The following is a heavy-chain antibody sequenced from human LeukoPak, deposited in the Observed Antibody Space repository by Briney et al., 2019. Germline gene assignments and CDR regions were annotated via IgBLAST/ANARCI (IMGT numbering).Heavy chain of an antibody. Sequence: ASVKVSCKASGYTFTSYGISWVRQAPGQGLEWMGWISAYNGNTNYAQKLQGRVTMTTDTSTSAAYMELRSLRSDDTAVYYCARVDPLVVVPAAPDYWGQGTLVTVSS. CDR1: GYTFTSYG. D-gene: IGHD2-2*01. CDR2: ISAYNGNT. J-gene: IGHJ4*02. V-gene: IGHV1-18*01. CDR3: ARVDPLVVVPAAPDY.